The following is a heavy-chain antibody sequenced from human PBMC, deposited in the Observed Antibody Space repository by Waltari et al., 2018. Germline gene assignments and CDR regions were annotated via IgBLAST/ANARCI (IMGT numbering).Heavy chain of an antibody. Sequence: QVQLVQSGAEVKKPGSSVKVSCKASGGTFSSYAISWVRQAPGQGLEWLGGISPSLGTANNGQKFQGRVTIHADESTSTAYMELSSLRSEDTAVYYCARYCSGGSCYGNWFDPWGQGTLVTVSS. D-gene: IGHD2-15*01. V-gene: IGHV1-69*01. CDR2: ISPSLGTA. J-gene: IGHJ5*02. CDR3: ARYCSGGSCYGNWFDP. CDR1: GGTFSSYA.